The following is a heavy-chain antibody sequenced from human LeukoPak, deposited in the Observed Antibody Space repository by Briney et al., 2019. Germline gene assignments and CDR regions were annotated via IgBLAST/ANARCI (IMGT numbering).Heavy chain of an antibody. V-gene: IGHV4-31*03. CDR1: GGSISSGGYS. J-gene: IGHJ3*02. Sequence: PSETLSLTCTVSGGSISSGGYSWRWIRQHPGKGLEWIGYIYYSGSTYYNPSLKSRVTISVDTSKNQFSLKLSSVTAADTAVYYCARDRDSSGYYPFDIWGQGTMVTVSS. D-gene: IGHD3-22*01. CDR3: ARDRDSSGYYPFDI. CDR2: IYYSGST.